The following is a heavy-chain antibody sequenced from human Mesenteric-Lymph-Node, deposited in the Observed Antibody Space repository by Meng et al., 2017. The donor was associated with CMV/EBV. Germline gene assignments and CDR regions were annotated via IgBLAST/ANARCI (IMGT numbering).Heavy chain of an antibody. CDR2: VHYTGST. Sequence: QPQRREPGPGQVKPSEPLSLTCTVLGASISSFYYWGWIRQPPGRGLEWIGSVHYTGSTYYSPSLKSRVTVSVDTSKNQFSLRLTSVTAADTAVYYCARPFPSWQSPRLDPFGAWGQGTLVTVSS. D-gene: IGHD6-19*01. CDR3: ARPFPSWQSPRLDPFGA. V-gene: IGHV4-39*01. J-gene: IGHJ5*02. CDR1: GASISSFYY.